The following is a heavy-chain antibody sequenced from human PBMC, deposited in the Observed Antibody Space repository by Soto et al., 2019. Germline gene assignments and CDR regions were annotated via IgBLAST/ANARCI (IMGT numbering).Heavy chain of an antibody. J-gene: IGHJ5*02. Sequence: QLQLQESGPGLVKPSETLSLTCSVSGGSISISSYYWGWVRQPPGKGLEWIASMYYSGGTYYNPSLKSRATISVDKSKTQFSLKLTSATAADTAVYYCARLDRFLDYFNHWGQGTLVTVSS. CDR2: MYYSGGT. CDR1: GGSISISSYY. V-gene: IGHV4-39*01. CDR3: ARLDRFLDYFNH. D-gene: IGHD3-3*01.